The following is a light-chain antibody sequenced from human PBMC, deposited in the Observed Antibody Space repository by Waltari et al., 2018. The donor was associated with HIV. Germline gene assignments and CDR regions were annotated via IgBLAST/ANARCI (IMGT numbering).Light chain of an antibody. CDR1: QSIGSY. Sequence: EIVLTQSPATLSLSPGQRATLSCRASQSIGSYLAWYQQKPGQAPRLLIFDASNKATGTPARFSGSGSGTDFTLTISSLEAEDFAVYYCQQYNKWPRTFGRGTKVEI. CDR3: QQYNKWPRT. CDR2: DAS. J-gene: IGKJ4*02. V-gene: IGKV3-11*01.